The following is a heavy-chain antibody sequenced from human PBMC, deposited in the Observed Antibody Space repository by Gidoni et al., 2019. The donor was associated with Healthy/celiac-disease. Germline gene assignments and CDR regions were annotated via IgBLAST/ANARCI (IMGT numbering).Heavy chain of an antibody. CDR1: GFSLSTSGVG. J-gene: IGHJ5*02. CDR2: IYWNDDK. Sequence: QITLKESGPTLVKPTQTLTLTCTFSGFSLSTSGVGVGWIRQPPGKALEWLALIYWNDDKRYSPSLKSRLTITKDTSKNQVVLTMTNMDPVDTATYYCAHSETGKLIAVAGWNWFDPWGQGTLVTVSS. D-gene: IGHD6-19*01. CDR3: AHSETGKLIAVAGWNWFDP. V-gene: IGHV2-5*01.